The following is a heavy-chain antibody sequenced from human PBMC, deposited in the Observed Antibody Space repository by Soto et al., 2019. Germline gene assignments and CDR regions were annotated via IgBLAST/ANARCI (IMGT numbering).Heavy chain of an antibody. D-gene: IGHD1-26*01. V-gene: IGHV4-34*01. CDR3: ARVAGSYYYFDY. Sequence: SETLSLTCAVYGGSFSGYYWSWIRQPPGRGLEWIGEINHSGSTNYNPSLKSRVTISVDTSKNQFSLKLSSVTAADTAVYYCARVAGSYYYFDYWGQGTLVTVSS. CDR1: GGSFSGYY. J-gene: IGHJ4*02. CDR2: INHSGST.